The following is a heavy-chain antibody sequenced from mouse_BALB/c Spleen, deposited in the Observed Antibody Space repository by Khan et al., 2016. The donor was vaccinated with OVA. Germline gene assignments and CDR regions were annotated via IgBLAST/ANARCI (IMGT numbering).Heavy chain of an antibody. J-gene: IGHJ3*01. CDR1: GFTFSDYY. CDR2: LSNRGTTT. V-gene: IGHV5-12*02. D-gene: IGHD2-3*01. Sequence: EVELVESGGGLVQPGGSLKLSCATSGFTFSDYYMYWVRQTPEKRLEWVAYLSNRGTTTYYPDTVRGRFTISRDNAKNTLYLQMSRLESEDTAMXYWAREGDDGGLAYWGQGTLVTVSA. CDR3: AREGDDGGLAY.